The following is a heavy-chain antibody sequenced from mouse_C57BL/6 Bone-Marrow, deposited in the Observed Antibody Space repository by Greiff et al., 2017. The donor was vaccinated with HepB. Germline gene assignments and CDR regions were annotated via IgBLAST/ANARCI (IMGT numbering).Heavy chain of an antibody. Sequence: VQLQQSGAELVRPGTSVKMSCKASGYTFTNYWIGWAKQRPGQGLEWIGEIDPSDSYTNYNQKFKGKATLTVDTSSSTAYMQLSSLTSEDSAVYDCAGRDPASYYGYEDYWGQGTSLTVSS. CDR1: GYTFTNYW. D-gene: IGHD2-2*01. J-gene: IGHJ2*03. CDR3: AGRDPASYYGYEDY. CDR2: IDPSDSYT. V-gene: IGHV1-59*01.